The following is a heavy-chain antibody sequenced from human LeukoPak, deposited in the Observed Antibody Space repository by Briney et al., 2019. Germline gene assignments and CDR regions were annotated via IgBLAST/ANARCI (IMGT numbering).Heavy chain of an antibody. V-gene: IGHV3-43D*03. CDR3: ATDIAGSRGDCLDS. CDR1: GFVFDDYA. CDR2: VSWDGGSA. D-gene: IGHD3-10*01. Sequence: GGSLRLSCATSGFVFDDYAMHWVRQGPGKGLEWIALVSWDGGSAYYADSVSGRFTISRDNTKSSLYLQMNGLRDDDTALYFCATDIAGSRGDCLDSWGPGTRVTVSS. J-gene: IGHJ4*02.